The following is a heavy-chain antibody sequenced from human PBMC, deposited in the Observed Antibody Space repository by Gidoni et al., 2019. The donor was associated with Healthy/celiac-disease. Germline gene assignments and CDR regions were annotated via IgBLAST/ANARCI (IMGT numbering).Heavy chain of an antibody. V-gene: IGHV4-59*01. CDR3: ARGVSLYCSSTSCYRSRYMDV. CDR2: IYYSGST. D-gene: IGHD2-2*01. J-gene: IGHJ6*03. Sequence: QVQLQESGPGLVKPSETLSLTCTVSGGSISRYYWSWIRQPPGKGLEWIGYIYYSGSTNYNPSLKSRVTISVDTSKNQFSLKLSSVTAADTAVYYCARGVSLYCSSTSCYRSRYMDVWGKGTTVTVSS. CDR1: GGSISRYY.